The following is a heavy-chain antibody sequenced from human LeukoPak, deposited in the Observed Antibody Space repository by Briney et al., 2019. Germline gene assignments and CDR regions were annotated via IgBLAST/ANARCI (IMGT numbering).Heavy chain of an antibody. J-gene: IGHJ4*02. Sequence: GGSLRLSCAASGFTFSSYAMHWVRQAPGKGLEWVAVISYDGSNKYYADSVKGRFTISRDNPKSTVYLQMNSLRADDTAVYFCARAPYGNYVNVYYFDYWGQGTLVTVSS. CDR3: ARAPYGNYVNVYYFDY. CDR2: ISYDGSNK. D-gene: IGHD4-11*01. CDR1: GFTFSSYA. V-gene: IGHV3-30-3*01.